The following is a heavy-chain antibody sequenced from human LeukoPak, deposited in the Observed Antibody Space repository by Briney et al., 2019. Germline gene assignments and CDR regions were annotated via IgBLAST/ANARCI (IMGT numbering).Heavy chain of an antibody. CDR1: GGSFSGHY. CDR2: INHNGIT. D-gene: IGHD3-16*01. V-gene: IGHV4-34*01. CDR3: ARSVPGGLECDS. Sequence: PSETLSLTCAVYGGSFSGHYWTWIRQPPGKGLEWIGEINHNGITNYNPYLKSRVTISVDTSKNQFSLELRSVTAADTAVYYCARSVPGGLECDSWAQGSLVTVSS. J-gene: IGHJ4*02.